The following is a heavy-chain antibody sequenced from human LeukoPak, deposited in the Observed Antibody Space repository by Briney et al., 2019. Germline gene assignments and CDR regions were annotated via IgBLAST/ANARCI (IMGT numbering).Heavy chain of an antibody. Sequence: SETLSLTCTVSGGSISSYYWSWIRQPPGKGLEWIGYIYYSGSTNYNPFLKSRVTISVDTSKNQFSLKLSSVTAADTAVYYCARDSYYYDNAFDIWGQGTMVTVSS. D-gene: IGHD3-22*01. V-gene: IGHV4-59*01. CDR3: ARDSYYYDNAFDI. CDR1: GGSISSYY. J-gene: IGHJ3*02. CDR2: IYYSGST.